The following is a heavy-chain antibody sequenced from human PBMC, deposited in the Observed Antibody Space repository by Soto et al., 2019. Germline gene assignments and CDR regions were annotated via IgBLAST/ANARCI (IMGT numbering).Heavy chain of an antibody. CDR1: GHSISTVASF. D-gene: IGHD2-15*01. V-gene: IGHV4-30-4*01. CDR2: TYKSATT. J-gene: IGHJ5*01. Sequence: SETRSLTCSVSGHSISTVASFWAWIRQPPGQALEYFGYTYKSATTCYNPSLEGRCAISLDTSKTPCSLNVASVTAAATAAYFYSCARYCVTGRCFPNWFDSWGQGTMVTVSS. CDR3: SCARYCVTGRCFPNWFDS.